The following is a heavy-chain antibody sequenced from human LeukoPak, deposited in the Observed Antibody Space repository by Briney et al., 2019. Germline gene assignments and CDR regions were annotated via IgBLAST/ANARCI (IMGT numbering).Heavy chain of an antibody. J-gene: IGHJ4*02. CDR3: ARGYYFGSGRGYYFDY. CDR2: IYYSGST. V-gene: IGHV4-39*07. Sequence: SETLSLTCTVSGGSISSSSYYWGWIRQPPGKGLEGFGSIYYSGSTYYNPSLKSRVTISVDTSKNQFSLKLSSVTAADTAVCYCARGYYFGSGRGYYFDYWGQGTLVTVSS. D-gene: IGHD3-10*01. CDR1: GGSISSSSYY.